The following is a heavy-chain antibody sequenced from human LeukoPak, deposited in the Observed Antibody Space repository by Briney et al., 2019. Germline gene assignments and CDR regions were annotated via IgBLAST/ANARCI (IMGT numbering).Heavy chain of an antibody. D-gene: IGHD3-3*01. J-gene: IGHJ4*02. CDR3: ARKTYDFWSGYDNDYYFDY. V-gene: IGHV1-3*02. Sequence: ASVKVSCKASGYTFTSYAMHWVRHAPGQRLEWMGWSNAGNGNTKYSQEFQGRVTITRDTSASTAYMELSSLRSEDTPVYYCARKTYDFWSGYDNDYYFDYWGQGTLVPVYS. CDR2: SNAGNGNT. CDR1: GYTFTSYA.